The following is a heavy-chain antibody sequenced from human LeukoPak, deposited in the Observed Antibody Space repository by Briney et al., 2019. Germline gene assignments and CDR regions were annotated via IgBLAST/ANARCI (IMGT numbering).Heavy chain of an antibody. CDR2: IYTSGST. V-gene: IGHV4-61*02. CDR1: GGSISSGSYY. Sequence: PSETLSLTCTVSGGSISSGSYYWSWIRQPAGKGLEWIGRIYTSGSTNYDPSLKSRVTISVDTSKNQFSLKLSSVTAADTAVYYCARDQGEAVAGFYYYYYYYMDVWGKGTTVTVSS. CDR3: ARDQGEAVAGFYYYYYYYMDV. D-gene: IGHD6-19*01. J-gene: IGHJ6*03.